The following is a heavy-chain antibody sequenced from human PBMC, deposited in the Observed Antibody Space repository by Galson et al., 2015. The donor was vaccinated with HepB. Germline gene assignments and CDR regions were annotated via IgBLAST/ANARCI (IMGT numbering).Heavy chain of an antibody. CDR1: GFTFSSYW. D-gene: IGHD2-15*01. V-gene: IGHV3-23*01. J-gene: IGHJ4*02. CDR2: ISGSGGST. Sequence: SLRLSCAASGFTFSSYWMHWVRQAPGKGLVWVSAISGSGGSTYYADSVKGRFTISRDNSKNTLYLQMNSLRAEDTAVYYCAKLMAPRVVVAATLFDYWGQGTLVTVSS. CDR3: AKLMAPRVVVAATLFDY.